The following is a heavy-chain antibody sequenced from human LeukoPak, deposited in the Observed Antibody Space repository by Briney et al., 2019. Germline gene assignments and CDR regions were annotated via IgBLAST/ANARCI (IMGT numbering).Heavy chain of an antibody. CDR2: INPNSDGT. CDR3: ARSGLVPAAIVDY. V-gene: IGHV1-2*02. Sequence: ASVKASCKASGYTFTYSYIPWGRQAPGQGLEWMGWINPNSDGTNYARKFQGRVTMTRDTSITTAYMELSRLTSDDTAVYYCARSGLVPAAIVDYWGQGTLVTVSS. CDR1: GYTFTYSY. D-gene: IGHD2-2*02. J-gene: IGHJ4*02.